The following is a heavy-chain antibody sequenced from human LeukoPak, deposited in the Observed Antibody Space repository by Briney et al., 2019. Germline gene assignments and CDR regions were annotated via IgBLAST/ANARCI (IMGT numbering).Heavy chain of an antibody. J-gene: IGHJ4*02. V-gene: IGHV4-39*01. D-gene: IGHD3-22*01. CDR3: ARASSGYSDY. CDR1: GGSISSSSYY. Sequence: SQTLSLTCTVSGGSISSSSYYWGWIRQPPGKGLEWIGSIYYSGSTYYNPSLKSRVTISVDTSKNQFSLKLSSVTAADTAVYYCARASSGYSDYWGQGTLVTVSS. CDR2: IYYSGST.